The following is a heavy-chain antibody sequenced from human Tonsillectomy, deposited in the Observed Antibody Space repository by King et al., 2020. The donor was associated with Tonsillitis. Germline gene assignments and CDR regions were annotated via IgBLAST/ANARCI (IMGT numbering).Heavy chain of an antibody. J-gene: IGHJ4*02. V-gene: IGHV4-30-4*01. CDR2: IYYSGST. CDR1: GGSISSGDYY. D-gene: IGHD2-15*01. CDR3: ARLGYCSGGSWYGASVLDH. Sequence: VQLQESGPGLVKPSQTLSLTCTVSGGSISSGDYYWSWIRQSPGKGLEWIGYIYYSGSTYYNPSLKSRVTISVDTSKNQFSLKLSSVTAADTAVYYCARLGYCSGGSWYGASVLDHWGQGTLVTVSS.